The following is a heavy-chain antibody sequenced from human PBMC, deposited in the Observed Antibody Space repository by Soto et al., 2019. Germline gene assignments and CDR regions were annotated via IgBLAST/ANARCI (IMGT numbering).Heavy chain of an antibody. CDR2: IIPIFGTA. Sequence: GASVKVSCKASGGTFSSYAISWVRQAPGQGLEWMGGIIPIFGTANYAQKFQGRVTITADESTSTAYMELSSLRSEATAVYYCARVETAMAPDYWGRGTLVTVSS. D-gene: IGHD5-18*01. CDR3: ARVETAMAPDY. CDR1: GGTFSSYA. V-gene: IGHV1-69*13. J-gene: IGHJ4*02.